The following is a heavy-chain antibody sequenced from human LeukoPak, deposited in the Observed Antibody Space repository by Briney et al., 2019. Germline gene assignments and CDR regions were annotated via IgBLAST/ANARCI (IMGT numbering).Heavy chain of an antibody. Sequence: GGSLRLSCAASGFTFSNHGMNWVRQAPGKGLEWLSGISPRGGGTYYADSVKGRFTISRDDSKSTLSLQMNSLRVEDTAVYYCARDLAWGAFDYWGQGTLVSVSS. CDR2: ISPRGGGT. V-gene: IGHV3-23*01. CDR1: GFTFSNHG. CDR3: ARDLAWGAFDY. J-gene: IGHJ4*02. D-gene: IGHD7-27*01.